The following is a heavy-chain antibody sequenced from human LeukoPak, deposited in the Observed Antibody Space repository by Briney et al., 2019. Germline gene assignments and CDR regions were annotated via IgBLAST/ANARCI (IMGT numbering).Heavy chain of an antibody. J-gene: IGHJ6*03. D-gene: IGHD6-13*01. CDR1: GYTFTSFD. CDR3: ARPTSRPSNYYHTDV. Sequence: ASVKVSRKASGYTFTSFDINWVRQATGQGLEWMGWMNPNNGNTGYAQKFQGRVTMTRDTAISTAYMELSSLTYEDTAVYYCARPTSRPSNYYHTDVWGKGTTVTVSS. CDR2: MNPNNGNT. V-gene: IGHV1-8*01.